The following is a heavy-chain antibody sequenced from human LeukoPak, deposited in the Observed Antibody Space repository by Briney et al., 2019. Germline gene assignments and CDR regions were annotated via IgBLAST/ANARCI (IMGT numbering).Heavy chain of an antibody. J-gene: IGHJ4*02. CDR3: ARDKLVVSSGWYSGWSLGFDY. D-gene: IGHD6-19*01. CDR2: ISSSGSII. V-gene: IGHV3-11*01. CDR1: GFTFSDYY. Sequence: GGSLRLSCAASGFTFSDYYMSWIRQAPGKGLEWVSYISSSGSIIYYADSVKGRFTISRDNAKNSLYLQMNSLRAEDTAVYYCARDKLVVSSGWYSGWSLGFDYWGQGTLVTVSS.